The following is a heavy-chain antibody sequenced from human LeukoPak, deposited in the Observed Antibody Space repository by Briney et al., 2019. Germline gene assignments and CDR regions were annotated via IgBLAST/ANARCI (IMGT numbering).Heavy chain of an antibody. J-gene: IGHJ6*03. V-gene: IGHV3-23*01. D-gene: IGHD4-17*01. Sequence: PGGSLRLSCAASGFTFSNYAMNWARQAPGKRLEWVSTISGSGVNTYFADSVKGRFTISRDNSKNTLYLQMNTLRAEDTAVYYCPKTPGYGDYSMDVWGKGTRVTVTS. CDR1: GFTFSNYA. CDR2: ISGSGVNT. CDR3: PKTPGYGDYSMDV.